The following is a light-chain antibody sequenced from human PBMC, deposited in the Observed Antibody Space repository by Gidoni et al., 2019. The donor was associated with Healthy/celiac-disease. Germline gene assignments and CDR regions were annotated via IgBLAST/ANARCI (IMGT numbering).Light chain of an antibody. CDR3: SSYTSSSTPYVV. Sequence: QSALTQPASVSAYPGQSITISCTGTSSDVGGYNYVSWYQQHPGKAPKLMIYDVSNRPSGVSNRFSGSKSGNTASLTISGLQAEDEADYYCSSYTSSSTPYVVFGGGTKLTVL. J-gene: IGLJ2*01. V-gene: IGLV2-14*03. CDR1: SSDVGGYNY. CDR2: DVS.